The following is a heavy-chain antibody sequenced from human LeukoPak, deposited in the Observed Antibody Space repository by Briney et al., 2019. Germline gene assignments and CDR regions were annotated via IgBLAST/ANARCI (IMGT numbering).Heavy chain of an antibody. V-gene: IGHV3-13*04. D-gene: IGHD6-13*01. Sequence: GGSLRLSCAASGFTFSGYDIHWVRQAPGKGLEWVSAIGTTGDTYYADSVKGRFTISRENAKNSLYLQMNSLRAEDTAVYYCARAAAAGMRIDYWGQGTLVTVSS. J-gene: IGHJ4*02. CDR2: IGTTGDT. CDR3: ARAAAAGMRIDY. CDR1: GFTFSGYD.